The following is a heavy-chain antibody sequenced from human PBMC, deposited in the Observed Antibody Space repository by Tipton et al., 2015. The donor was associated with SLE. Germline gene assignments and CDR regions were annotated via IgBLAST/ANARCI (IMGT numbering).Heavy chain of an antibody. CDR3: ARERIPRTYHSLQADGFDF. V-gene: IGHV4-4*07. CDR1: GGSMNTYY. CDR2: IYTSGDT. Sequence: TLSLTCTVSGGSMNTYYWSWIRQPAGKGLEWIGRIYTSGDTNYNPSFQGRLTMSVDTSKNQFSLRLRSVTAADTAVYYCARERIPRTYHSLQADGFDFWGQGAVVIVSS. J-gene: IGHJ3*01. D-gene: IGHD4-11*01.